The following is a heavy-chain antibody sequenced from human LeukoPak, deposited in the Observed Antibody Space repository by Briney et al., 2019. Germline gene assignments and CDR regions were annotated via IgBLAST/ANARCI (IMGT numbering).Heavy chain of an antibody. V-gene: IGHV3-21*01. Sequence: GGSLRLSCAASGFTFSSYSTNWVRQAPGKGLEWVSSISSSSSYIYYADSVKGRFTISRDNAKNSLYLQMNSLRAEDTAVYYCARAGCSGGSCYDSWGQGTMVTVSS. CDR3: ARAGCSGGSCYDS. J-gene: IGHJ3*01. CDR2: ISSSSSYI. D-gene: IGHD2-15*01. CDR1: GFTFSSYS.